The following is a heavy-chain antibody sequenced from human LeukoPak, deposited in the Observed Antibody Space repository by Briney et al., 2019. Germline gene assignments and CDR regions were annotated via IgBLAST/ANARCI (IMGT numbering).Heavy chain of an antibody. Sequence: SETLSLTCAVYGGSFSGYYWSWIRQPPGKGLEWIGEINHSGSTNYNPSLKSRVTISVDTSKNQFSLKLSSVTAADTAVYYCARLVGSITMIVVVKSFWYFDLWGRGTLVTVSS. CDR3: ARLVGSITMIVVVKSFWYFDL. CDR2: INHSGST. D-gene: IGHD3-22*01. J-gene: IGHJ2*01. CDR1: GGSFSGYY. V-gene: IGHV4-34*01.